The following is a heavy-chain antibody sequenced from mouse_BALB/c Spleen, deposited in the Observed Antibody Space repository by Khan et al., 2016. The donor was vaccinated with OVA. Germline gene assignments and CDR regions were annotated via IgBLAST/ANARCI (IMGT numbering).Heavy chain of an antibody. CDR2: INPSNGGT. CDR1: GYTFSSYY. J-gene: IGHJ3*01. Sequence: QVQLKQSGAELVKPGASVKLSCKASGYTFSSYYMYWVKQRPGQGLEWIGGINPSNGGTNFNEKFKTKATLTVDKSSTTAYMHLSSLTSEDSAVYYCTRSGYANPFAYWVQGTLVTVSA. CDR3: TRSGYANPFAY. D-gene: IGHD2-10*02. V-gene: IGHV1S81*02.